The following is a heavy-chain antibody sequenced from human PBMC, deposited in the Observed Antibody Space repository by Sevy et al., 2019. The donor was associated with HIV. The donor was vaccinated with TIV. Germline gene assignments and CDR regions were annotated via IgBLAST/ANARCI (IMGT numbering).Heavy chain of an antibody. CDR2: IWYEGSTT. J-gene: IGHJ4*02. CDR1: GFTFSSFG. V-gene: IGHV3-33*01. CDR3: AATATHLDY. Sequence: GGSLRLSCAASGFTFSSFGMHWVRHAPGKGLEWVAVIWYEGSTTYYADSVRGRFTISRDSSNNTLYLQMNSLRADDTAVYYCAATATHLDYWGQGTLVTVSS. D-gene: IGHD1-26*01.